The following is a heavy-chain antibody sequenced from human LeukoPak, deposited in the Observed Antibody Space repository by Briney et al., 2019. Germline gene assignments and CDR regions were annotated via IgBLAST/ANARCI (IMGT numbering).Heavy chain of an antibody. CDR2: ISSRGTTI. Sequence: QPGGSLRLSCAASGFTFSSYGMHWVRQAPGKGLEWVSYISSRGTTIYYADSVKGRFTISRDNAKNSLYLQMNSLRAEDTAIYYCARYDSGVHYWGQGTLVAVSS. D-gene: IGHD3-10*01. CDR1: GFTFSSYG. J-gene: IGHJ4*02. V-gene: IGHV3-48*04. CDR3: ARYDSGVHY.